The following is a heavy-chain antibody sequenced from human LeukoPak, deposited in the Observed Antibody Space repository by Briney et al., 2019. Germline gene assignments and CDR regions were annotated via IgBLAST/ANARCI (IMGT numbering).Heavy chain of an antibody. D-gene: IGHD5-18*01. CDR3: ARDLGVDTAMDLRFSPFDP. CDR1: GFTFSRYA. Sequence: GGSLTLSCGASGFTFSRYAMHWVRQAPGKGLEWVAGISFDGTKKYDADSVKGRFTISRDNSKNTLYMQMNSLRAEDTAVYYCARDLGVDTAMDLRFSPFDPWGQGTLVTVSS. CDR2: ISFDGTKK. V-gene: IGHV3-30*04. J-gene: IGHJ5*02.